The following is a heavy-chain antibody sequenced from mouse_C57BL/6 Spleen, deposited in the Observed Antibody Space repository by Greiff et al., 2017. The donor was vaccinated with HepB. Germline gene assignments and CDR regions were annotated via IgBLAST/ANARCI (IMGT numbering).Heavy chain of an antibody. Sequence: EVKLMESGEGLVKPGGSLKLSCAASGFTFSSYAMSWVRQTPEKRLEWVAYISSGGDYIYYADTVKGRFTISRDNARNTLYLQMSSLKSEDTAMYYCTRASYYYYGSSPYAMDYWGQGTSVTVSS. CDR2: ISSGGDYI. CDR3: TRASYYYYGSSPYAMDY. J-gene: IGHJ4*01. CDR1: GFTFSSYA. V-gene: IGHV5-9-1*02. D-gene: IGHD1-1*01.